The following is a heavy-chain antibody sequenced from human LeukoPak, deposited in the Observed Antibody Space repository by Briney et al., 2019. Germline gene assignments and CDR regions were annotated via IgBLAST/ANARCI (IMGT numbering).Heavy chain of an antibody. CDR1: GGSISSYY. D-gene: IGHD5-18*01. J-gene: IGHJ4*02. V-gene: IGHV4-59*01. CDR3: ARGYSYGSYYFDN. Sequence: SETLSLNCTVSGGSISSYYWSWIRQPPGKGLEWIGYIYYSGSTNYNPSLKSRVTISVDTSKNQFSLKLSSVTAADTAIYYCARGYSYGSYYFDNWGQGTLVTVSS. CDR2: IYYSGST.